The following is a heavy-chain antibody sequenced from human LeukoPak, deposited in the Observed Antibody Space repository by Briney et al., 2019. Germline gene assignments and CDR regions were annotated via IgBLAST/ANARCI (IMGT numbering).Heavy chain of an antibody. J-gene: IGHJ1*01. CDR3: AQQVGYCSSGSCYFTY. CDR1: GFSFNTYA. CDR2: ISNTGGST. D-gene: IGHD2-15*01. V-gene: IGHV3-23*01. Sequence: GGSLRLSCAASGFSFNTYAMSWVRQAPGKGLEWVSAISNTGGSTYYADSVKGRFTISRDKSKNTLSLQMNSLRAEDTAVYYCAQQVGYCSSGSCYFTYWGQGTLVTVSS.